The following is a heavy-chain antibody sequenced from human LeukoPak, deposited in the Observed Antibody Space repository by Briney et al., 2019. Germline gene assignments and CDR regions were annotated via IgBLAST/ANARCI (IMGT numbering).Heavy chain of an antibody. V-gene: IGHV5-51*01. CDR2: ISPGDSDT. J-gene: IGHJ3*02. CDR1: GYTFTTYW. D-gene: IGHD2-2*01. CDR3: ARRYCSSTFCHGAFDI. Sequence: GESLKISCKGSGYTFTTYWIGWVRQMPGKGLEWMGIISPGDSDTRYSPSFQGQVTISADKSIRTAYLQWSSLKASDTAMYCCARRYCSSTFCHGAFDIWGQGTVVTVSS.